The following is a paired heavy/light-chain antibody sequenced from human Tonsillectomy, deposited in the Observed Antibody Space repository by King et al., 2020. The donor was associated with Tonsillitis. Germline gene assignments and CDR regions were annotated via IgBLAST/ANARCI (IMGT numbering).Light chain of an antibody. CDR3: QQYGSSPIT. V-gene: IGKV3-20*01. J-gene: IGKJ5*01. CDR1: QSVSSSY. CDR2: GAS. Sequence: DIVLTQSPGTLSLSPGERATLSCRASQSVSSSYLAWYQQKPGQSPRLLIYGASSRATGIPDRFSGSGSGTDFTLTISRLEPEDFAVYYCQQYGSSPITFGQGTRLEIK.
Heavy chain of an antibody. CDR1: GGTFRSFT. CDR3: ARVTLPAAIRTHFDY. D-gene: IGHD2-2*02. V-gene: IGHV1-69*01. Sequence: QVQLVQSGAEVKKPGSSVKVSCKASGGTFRSFTISWVRQAPGQGLEWMGGILPIFGTANYAQKFQGRVTLTADESTSTAYMELSSLRSEDTAMYYCARVTLPAAIRTHFDYWGQGTLVTVSS. J-gene: IGHJ4*02. CDR2: ILPIFGTA.